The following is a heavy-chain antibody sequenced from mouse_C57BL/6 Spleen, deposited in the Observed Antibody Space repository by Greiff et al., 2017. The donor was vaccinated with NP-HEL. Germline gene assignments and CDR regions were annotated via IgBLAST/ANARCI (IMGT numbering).Heavy chain of an antibody. J-gene: IGHJ2*01. CDR3: ASSSAYYFDY. CDR1: GFTFSDYG. Sequence: DVHLVESGGGLVKPGGSLKLSCAASGFTFSDYGMHWVRQAPEKGLEWVAYISSGSSTIYYADTVKGRFTISRDNAKNTLFLQMTSLRSEDTAMYYCASSSAYYFDYWGQGTTLTVSS. CDR2: ISSGSSTI. V-gene: IGHV5-17*01.